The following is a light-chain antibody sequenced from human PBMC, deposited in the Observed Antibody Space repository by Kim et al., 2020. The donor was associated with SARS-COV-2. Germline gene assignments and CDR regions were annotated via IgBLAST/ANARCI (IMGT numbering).Light chain of an antibody. V-gene: IGLV1-47*01. CDR2: RNN. CDR1: SSNIGNYY. J-gene: IGLJ3*02. Sequence: QSVLTQPPSVSGTPGQRVTISCSGSSSNIGNYYVYWYQQLPGTAPKLLIYRNNERPSGVPDRFSGSKSGTSASLAISGLRSEDEADYYCAAWDDSLNGVFGGGTQLTVL. CDR3: AAWDDSLNGV.